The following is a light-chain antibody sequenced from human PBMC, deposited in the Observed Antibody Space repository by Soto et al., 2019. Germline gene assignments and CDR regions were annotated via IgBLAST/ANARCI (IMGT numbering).Light chain of an antibody. V-gene: IGLV1-40*01. CDR3: QSYDSSLSVVV. Sequence: QSVLTQPPSVSGAPGRRVTIPATGPGPNTGPGFQLHGYQHFPGTAPKLLTYDNTNRPSGVPDRFSGSKSGTSASLAITGLQAEDEADYYCQSYDSSLSVVVFGGGTKLTVL. CDR1: GPNTGPGFQ. J-gene: IGLJ2*01. CDR2: DNT.